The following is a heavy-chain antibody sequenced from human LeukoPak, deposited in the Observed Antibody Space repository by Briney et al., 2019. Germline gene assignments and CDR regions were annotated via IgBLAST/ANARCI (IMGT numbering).Heavy chain of an antibody. J-gene: IGHJ5*02. D-gene: IGHD4-17*01. CDR2: IMPLFGTA. CDR3: SMDVHGDYGSGWFDP. CDR1: GGTFNNSV. Sequence: SVKVSCKTSGGTFNNSVISWVRQAPGQGLEWLGGIMPLFGTAGYAQKYPRRGTNTKDESTRTHNLQLTGLTYVDPPVQLLSMDVHGDYGSGWFDPWGQGTLVSVSS. V-gene: IGHV1-69*05.